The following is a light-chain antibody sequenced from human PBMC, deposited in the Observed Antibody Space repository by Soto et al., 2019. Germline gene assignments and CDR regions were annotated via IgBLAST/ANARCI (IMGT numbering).Light chain of an antibody. J-gene: IGKJ5*01. V-gene: IGKV1-17*03. Sequence: DIQMTQSPSTMSASLGDRATLSCRASQSVSIHLVWFQQRPGQVPKLLIYDTSSLETGIPSRFSGSGSGTDFTLTISSLQPEDFATYYCQQHSNWPPSFGQGTRLEIK. CDR3: QQHSNWPPS. CDR1: QSVSIH. CDR2: DTS.